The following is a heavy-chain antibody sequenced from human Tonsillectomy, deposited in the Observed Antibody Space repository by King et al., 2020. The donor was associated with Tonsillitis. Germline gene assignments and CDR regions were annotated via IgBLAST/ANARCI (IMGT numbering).Heavy chain of an antibody. Sequence: QLVQSGAEVKKPGESLKISCKGSGYSFTRNWIGWVRQMPGKGLEWMGIIYPGDSDTRYSPSFQGQVTISADKSISTAYLRWSSLKASDTAMYYCARLGTLVRGVIDYYYGMDVWGQGTTVTVSS. J-gene: IGHJ6*02. CDR1: GYSFTRNW. CDR2: IYPGDSDT. D-gene: IGHD3-10*01. V-gene: IGHV5-51*01. CDR3: ARLGTLVRGVIDYYYGMDV.